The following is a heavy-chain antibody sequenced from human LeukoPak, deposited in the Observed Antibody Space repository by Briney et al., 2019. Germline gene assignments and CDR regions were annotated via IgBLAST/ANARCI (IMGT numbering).Heavy chain of an antibody. CDR2: ISGSGGST. J-gene: IGHJ3*02. CDR1: GGSFSSYY. CDR3: AKVGSGWYVHDAFDI. D-gene: IGHD6-19*01. V-gene: IGHV3-23*01. Sequence: ETLSLTCAVYGGSFSSYYWSWVRQAPGKGLEWVSAISGSGGSTYYADSVKGRFTISRDNSKKTLYLQMNSLRAGDTAVYYCAKVGSGWYVHDAFDIWGQGTMVTVSS.